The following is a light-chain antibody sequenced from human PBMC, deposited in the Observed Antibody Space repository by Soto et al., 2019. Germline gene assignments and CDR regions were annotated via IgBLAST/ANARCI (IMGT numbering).Light chain of an antibody. Sequence: QSVLTQPPSVSGAPGQRVTISCTGSSSNIGADYDVHWYQQRPGTAPKLLIFGNNNRPSGVPDRFSGSKSGTSASLAITGLQAADEADYYCSLYTSENTYVFGTGTKVTVL. J-gene: IGLJ1*01. V-gene: IGLV1-40*01. CDR1: SSNIGADYD. CDR2: GNN. CDR3: SLYTSENTYV.